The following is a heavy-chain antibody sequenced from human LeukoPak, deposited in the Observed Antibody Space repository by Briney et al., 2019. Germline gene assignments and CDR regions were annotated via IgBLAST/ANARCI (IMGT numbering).Heavy chain of an antibody. Sequence: SETLSLTCTVSGGSISSSSYYWGWIRQPPGKGLEWIGSIYYSGSTNYNPSLKSRVTISVDTSKNQFSLKLSSVTAADTAVYYCARVRYCSGGSCYGGWFDPWGQGTLVTVSS. J-gene: IGHJ5*02. V-gene: IGHV4-39*07. D-gene: IGHD2-15*01. CDR2: IYYSGST. CDR1: GGSISSSSYY. CDR3: ARVRYCSGGSCYGGWFDP.